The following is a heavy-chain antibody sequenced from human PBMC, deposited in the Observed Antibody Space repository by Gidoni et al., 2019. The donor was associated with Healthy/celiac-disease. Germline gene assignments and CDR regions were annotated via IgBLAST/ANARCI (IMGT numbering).Heavy chain of an antibody. CDR2: RWFGGSNK. CDR1: GSTFRSYG. J-gene: IGHJ4*02. D-gene: IGHD2-21*02. Sequence: VQLVESGGGVVQPGRSLRLSCAASGSTFRSYGMHWVRQAPGKGMDGVAVRWFGGSNKYYADTVKGRFTISRDNSKNTLYLQMNSLRAEDTAVYYCARDYLAYCGGDCYGFDYWGQGTLVTVSS. V-gene: IGHV3-33*01. CDR3: ARDYLAYCGGDCYGFDY.